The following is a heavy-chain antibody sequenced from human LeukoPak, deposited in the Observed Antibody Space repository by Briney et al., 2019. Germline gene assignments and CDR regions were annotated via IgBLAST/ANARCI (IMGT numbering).Heavy chain of an antibody. CDR3: ARTEGPAAGYFDY. CDR2: IYYSGST. Sequence: SETLSLTCTVSGGSIRGYFWTWIRQPPGKGLEWIGYIYYSGSTNYNPSLKSRVTISVDTSKNQFSLKLSSVTAADTAVYYCARTEGPAAGYFDYWGQGTLVTVSS. J-gene: IGHJ4*02. D-gene: IGHD6-13*01. CDR1: GGSIRGYF. V-gene: IGHV4-59*01.